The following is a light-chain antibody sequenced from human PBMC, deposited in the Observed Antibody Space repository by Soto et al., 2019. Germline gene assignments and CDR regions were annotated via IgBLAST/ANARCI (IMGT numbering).Light chain of an antibody. V-gene: IGKV1-5*03. J-gene: IGKJ1*01. CDR3: QQYNSYSPCPWT. Sequence: DIQMTQSPSTLSASVGDRVTITCRASQSISSWLAWYQQKPGKAPKLLIYKASRLASGVPSRLGGSGSGTEFPLTISSLQPDDFATYYFQQYNSYSPCPWTFGQGTKVEIK. CDR1: QSISSW. CDR2: KAS.